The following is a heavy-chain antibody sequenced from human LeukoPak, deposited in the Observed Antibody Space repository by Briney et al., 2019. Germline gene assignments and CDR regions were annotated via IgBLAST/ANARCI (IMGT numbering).Heavy chain of an antibody. J-gene: IGHJ6*02. D-gene: IGHD5-24*01. CDR2: INPNSGGT. Sequence: GASVKVSCKASGYTFTGYYMHRVRQAPGQGLEWMGWINPNSGGTNYAQKFQGRVTMTRDTSISTAYMELSRLRSDDTAVYYCARVEADYYYYYGMDVWGQGTTVTVSS. CDR3: ARVEADYYYYYGMDV. CDR1: GYTFTGYY. V-gene: IGHV1-2*02.